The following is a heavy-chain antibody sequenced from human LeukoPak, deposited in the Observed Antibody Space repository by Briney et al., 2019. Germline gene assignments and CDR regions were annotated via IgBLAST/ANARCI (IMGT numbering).Heavy chain of an antibody. V-gene: IGHV5-51*01. CDR1: GYSFTSYW. Sequence: GESLKISCKGSGYSFTSYWIGWVRQMPGKGLEWMGIIYPGDSDTRYSPSFQGQVTISADKSISTAYLQWSSLKASDTAMYYCARHISGGWYLASADYWGQGTLVTVSS. CDR2: IYPGDSDT. D-gene: IGHD6-19*01. J-gene: IGHJ4*02. CDR3: ARHISGGWYLASADY.